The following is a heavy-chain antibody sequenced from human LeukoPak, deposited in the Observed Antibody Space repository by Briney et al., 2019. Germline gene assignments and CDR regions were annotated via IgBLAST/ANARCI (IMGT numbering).Heavy chain of an antibody. CDR1: GGSISSGGYY. J-gene: IGHJ5*02. Sequence: SQTLSLTCTVSGGSISSGGYYWSWLRQHPGKGLEWIGYIYYSGSTYYNPSLKSRVTISVDTSKNQFSLKLSSVTAADTAVYYCASGYSGYDSSSKWFDPWGQGTLVTVSS. CDR3: ASGYSGYDSSSKWFDP. D-gene: IGHD5-12*01. CDR2: IYYSGST. V-gene: IGHV4-31*03.